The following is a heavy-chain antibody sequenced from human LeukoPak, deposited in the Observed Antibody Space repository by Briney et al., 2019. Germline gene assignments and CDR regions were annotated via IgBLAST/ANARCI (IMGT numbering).Heavy chain of an antibody. J-gene: IGHJ6*03. CDR2: ISSSSSYI. V-gene: IGHV3-21*04. CDR1: GFTFSSYS. Sequence: GGSLRLSCAASGFTFSSYSMNWVRQAPGKGLEWVSSISSSSSYIYYADSVKGRFTISRDNAKNSLYLQMNSLRAEDTALYYCARDQEQEGSTIHTEYYYYYYMDVWGKGTTVTVSS. CDR3: ARDQEQEGSTIHTEYYYYYYMDV. D-gene: IGHD5-24*01.